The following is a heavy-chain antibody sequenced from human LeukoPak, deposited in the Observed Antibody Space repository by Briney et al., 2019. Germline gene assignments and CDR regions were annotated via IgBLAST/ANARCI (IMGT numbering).Heavy chain of an antibody. D-gene: IGHD6-6*01. V-gene: IGHV4-61*08. CDR2: IYYTGST. CDR1: GGSISSGGYY. Sequence: SETLSLTCTVSGGSISSGGYYWSWIRQHPGKGLQWIGYIYYTGSTNYNPSLKSRVTMFVDMSKNQFSLRLSSVTAADTAVYYCARHRAYSSSSPFDYWGQGTLVTVSS. J-gene: IGHJ4*02. CDR3: ARHRAYSSSSPFDY.